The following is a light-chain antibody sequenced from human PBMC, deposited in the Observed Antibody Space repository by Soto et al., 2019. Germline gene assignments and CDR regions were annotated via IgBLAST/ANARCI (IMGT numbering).Light chain of an antibody. CDR2: DVN. CDR1: SSDVCGYNY. V-gene: IGLV2-14*01. J-gene: IGLJ1*01. CDR3: SSYTGSSTFV. Sequence: QSLLTQPPSVSGSPGQSVTVSGTGPSSDVCGYNYVSWYQQLPGKAPKLMIYDVNNRPSGVSNRFSGSKSGNTASLTISGLQAEDEADYYCSSYTGSSTFVFGTGTKVTVL.